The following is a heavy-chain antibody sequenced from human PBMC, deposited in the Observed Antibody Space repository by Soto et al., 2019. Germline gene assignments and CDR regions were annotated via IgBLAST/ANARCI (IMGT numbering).Heavy chain of an antibody. CDR1: GFTFSNYW. J-gene: IGHJ4*02. CDR2: IKVDGSEK. D-gene: IGHD6-19*01. Sequence: EVQLVESGGGLVQPGGSLRLSCAASGFTFSNYWMSWVRQAPGKGLEWVANIKVDGSEKYYVDSVKGRFTISRDNAKNSLYLQLNSLRAEDTAVYYCAGLAVRGQGTLVTGSS. V-gene: IGHV3-7*05. CDR3: AGLAV.